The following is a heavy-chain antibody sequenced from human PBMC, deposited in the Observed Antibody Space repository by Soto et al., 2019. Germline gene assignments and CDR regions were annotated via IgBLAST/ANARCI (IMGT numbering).Heavy chain of an antibody. Sequence: SETLSLTCTVSGGSVSSGSYYWSWIRQPPGKGLEWIGYIYYSGSTNYNPSLKSRVTISVDTSKNQFSLKLSSVTAADTAVYYCARDKSAYDFWSGYYRYHYYGMDVWGQGTTVTVSS. J-gene: IGHJ6*02. CDR2: IYYSGST. V-gene: IGHV4-61*01. CDR3: ARDKSAYDFWSGYYRYHYYGMDV. CDR1: GGSVSSGSYY. D-gene: IGHD3-3*01.